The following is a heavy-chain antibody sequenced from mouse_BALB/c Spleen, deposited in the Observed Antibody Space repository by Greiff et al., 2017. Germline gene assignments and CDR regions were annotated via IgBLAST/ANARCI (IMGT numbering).Heavy chain of an antibody. J-gene: IGHJ3*01. CDR1: GYSITSGYY. V-gene: IGHV3-6*02. Sequence: EVKLVESGPGLVKPSQSLSLTCSVTGYSITSGYYWNWIRQFPGNKLEWMGYISYDGSNNYNPSLKNRISITRDTSKNQFFLKLNSVTTEDTATYYCARDEGAARAFAYWGQGTLVTVSA. CDR2: ISYDGSN. CDR3: ARDEGAARAFAY. D-gene: IGHD3-1*01.